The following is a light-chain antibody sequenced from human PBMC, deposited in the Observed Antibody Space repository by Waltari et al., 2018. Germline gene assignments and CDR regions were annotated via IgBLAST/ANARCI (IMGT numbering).Light chain of an antibody. Sequence: EIVLTQSPATLFLSPGERATLSCRASQSVSSNLAWYQQKPGQAPRLLCYDASNRATGVPARFSGSGSGTDFTLIISSLEPEDFAVYYCQHRHNWPLAFGGGTKVEIK. V-gene: IGKV3-11*01. CDR1: QSVSSN. J-gene: IGKJ4*01. CDR3: QHRHNWPLA. CDR2: DAS.